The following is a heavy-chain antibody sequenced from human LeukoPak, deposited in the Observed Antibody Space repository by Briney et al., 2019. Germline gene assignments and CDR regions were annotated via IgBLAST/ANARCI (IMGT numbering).Heavy chain of an antibody. CDR2: ISISPDST. J-gene: IGHJ6*02. V-gene: IGHV3-21*01. CDR1: GFSFSVYS. CDR3: ARRIAAAGRYYYGMDV. D-gene: IGHD6-13*01. Sequence: GGSLRLSCAASGFSFSVYSMTWVRQAPGKGLEWVASISISPDSTYYAESLKGRFTISRDNAKNSLYLQMDSLRAEDTAVYYCARRIAAAGRYYYGMDVWGQGTTVTVSS.